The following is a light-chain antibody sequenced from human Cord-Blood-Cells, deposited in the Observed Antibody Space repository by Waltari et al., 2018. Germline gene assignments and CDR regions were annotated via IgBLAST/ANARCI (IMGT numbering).Light chain of an antibody. V-gene: IGKV3-11*01. Sequence: EIVLTQYPATLSLSPGERATLSCTASQSVSSYLAWYQQKPGQAPRLLIYDASNRATGIPARFSGSVSGTDFTLTISSLEPEDFXVYYXQQRXXWXRTF. CDR2: DAS. CDR3: QQRXXWXRT. CDR1: QSVSSY. J-gene: IGKJ1*01.